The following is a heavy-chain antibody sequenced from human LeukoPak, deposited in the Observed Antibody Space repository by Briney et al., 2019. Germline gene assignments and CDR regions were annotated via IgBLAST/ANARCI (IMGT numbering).Heavy chain of an antibody. CDR1: GDSIISRTHY. J-gene: IGHJ5*02. Sequence: KPSETLSLTCTVSGDSIISRTHYWGWIRQPPGKWLEWIGSIYHSGSTYYNSSLKSRVTISVDTSKNQFSLKLTSVTATDTAVYYCARHPGARSGSRSYSIWFDPWGQGTLVIVSS. CDR2: IYHSGST. CDR3: ARHPGARSGSRSYSIWFDP. V-gene: IGHV4-39*01. D-gene: IGHD3-10*01.